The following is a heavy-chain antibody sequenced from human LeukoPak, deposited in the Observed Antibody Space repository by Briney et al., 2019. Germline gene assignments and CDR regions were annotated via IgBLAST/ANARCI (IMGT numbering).Heavy chain of an antibody. D-gene: IGHD3-10*01. V-gene: IGHV1-69*05. J-gene: IGHJ6*03. CDR1: GATFSSYA. CDR2: IIPIFGTA. Sequence: SVKLSCNAAGATFSSYAISLVRQAPGQGLELMGGIIPIFGTANYAQKFQGRVTITTDESTSTAYMELSSLRSEDTAVYYCARGKDYYYYYYVDVCGKGTTVTVSS. CDR3: ARGKDYYYYYYVDV.